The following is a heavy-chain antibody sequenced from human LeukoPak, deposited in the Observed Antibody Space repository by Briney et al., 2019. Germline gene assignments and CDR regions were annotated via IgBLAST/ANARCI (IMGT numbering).Heavy chain of an antibody. Sequence: GGSLRLPCAASGFTFSSYAMHWVRQAPGKGLEYVSAISSNGGSTYNANSVKGRFTISRDNSKNTLYLQMGSLRAEDMAVYYCARDSIVLEWLSPTPLRFDPWGQGTLVTVSS. D-gene: IGHD3-3*01. CDR1: GFTFSSYA. V-gene: IGHV3-64*01. CDR2: ISSNGGST. J-gene: IGHJ5*02. CDR3: ARDSIVLEWLSPTPLRFDP.